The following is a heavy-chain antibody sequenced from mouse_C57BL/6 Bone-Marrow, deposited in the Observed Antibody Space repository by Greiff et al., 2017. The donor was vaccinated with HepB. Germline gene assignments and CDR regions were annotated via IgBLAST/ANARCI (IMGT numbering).Heavy chain of an antibody. CDR1: GFTFSSYT. Sequence: EVKLQESGGGLVKPGGSLKLSCAASGFTFSSYTMSWVRQTPEKRLEWVATISGGGGNTYYPDSVKGRFTISRDNATNTLYLQMSSLRSEDTALYYCARRWSSGYLFDYWGQGTTLTVSS. CDR3: ARRWSSGYLFDY. V-gene: IGHV5-9*01. CDR2: ISGGGGNT. J-gene: IGHJ2*01. D-gene: IGHD3-2*02.